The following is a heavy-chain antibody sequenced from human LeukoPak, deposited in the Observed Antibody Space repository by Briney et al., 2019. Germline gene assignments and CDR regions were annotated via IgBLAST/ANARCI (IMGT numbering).Heavy chain of an antibody. CDR1: GFTFDDYA. Sequence: GRSLRLSCAASGFTFDDYAMHWVRQAPGKGLEWVSGISWNSGSIGYADSVKGRFTISRDNAKNSLYLQMNSLRAEGTALYYCAKGLVGAPLGAFDIWGQGTMVTVSS. J-gene: IGHJ3*02. D-gene: IGHD1-26*01. V-gene: IGHV3-9*01. CDR2: ISWNSGSI. CDR3: AKGLVGAPLGAFDI.